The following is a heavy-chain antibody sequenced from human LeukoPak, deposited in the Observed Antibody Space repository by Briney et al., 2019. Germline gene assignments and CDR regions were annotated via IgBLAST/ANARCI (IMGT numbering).Heavy chain of an antibody. Sequence: GGSLRLSCAASGFTFSSYWMSWVRQAPGKGLEWVANIEQDGSEKYYVDSVKGRFTISRDNSKNTLYLQMNSLRAEDTAVYYCAKDGTLYSLWGQGTLVTVSS. CDR3: AKDGTLYSL. CDR2: IEQDGSEK. J-gene: IGHJ4*02. V-gene: IGHV3-7*01. D-gene: IGHD2-15*01. CDR1: GFTFSSYW.